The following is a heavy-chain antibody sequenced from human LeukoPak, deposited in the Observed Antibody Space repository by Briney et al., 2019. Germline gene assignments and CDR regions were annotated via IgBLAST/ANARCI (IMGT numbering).Heavy chain of an antibody. D-gene: IGHD5-12*01. CDR2: ISAYNGNT. V-gene: IGHV1-18*01. Sequence: ASVKVSCKASGYTFTSYGISWVRQAPGQGLEWMVWISAYNGNTKYAQTLQGRVTMTTDTSTSTAYMELRSLRSDDTAVYYCTSTGYSGHDPLHYWGRGTLVTVSS. CDR3: TSTGYSGHDPLHY. J-gene: IGHJ4*02. CDR1: GYTFTSYG.